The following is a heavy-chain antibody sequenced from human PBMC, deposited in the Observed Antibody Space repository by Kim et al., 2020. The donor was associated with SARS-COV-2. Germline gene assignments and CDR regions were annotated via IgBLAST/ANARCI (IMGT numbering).Heavy chain of an antibody. J-gene: IGHJ6*02. CDR2: IYSGGST. Sequence: GGSLRLSCAASGFTVSSNYMSWVRQAPGKGLEWVSVIYSGGSTYYADSVKGRFTISRDNSKNTLYLQMNSLRAEDTAVYYCAREVGNSYYYYGMDVWGQGTTVTVSS. V-gene: IGHV3-66*01. CDR3: AREVGNSYYYYGMDV. D-gene: IGHD1-7*01. CDR1: GFTVSSNY.